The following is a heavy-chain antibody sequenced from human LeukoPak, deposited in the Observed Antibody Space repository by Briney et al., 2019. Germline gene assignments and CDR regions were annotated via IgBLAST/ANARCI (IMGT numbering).Heavy chain of an antibody. CDR1: GYTFTSYD. Sequence: ASVKVSCKASGYTFTSYDINWARQATGQGLEWMGWMNPNSGNTGYAQKFQGRVTMTRNTSISTAYMELSSLRSEDTAVYYCARRDGSGSYRYFDYWGQGTLVTVSS. CDR2: MNPNSGNT. J-gene: IGHJ4*02. D-gene: IGHD3-10*01. CDR3: ARRDGSGSYRYFDY. V-gene: IGHV1-8*01.